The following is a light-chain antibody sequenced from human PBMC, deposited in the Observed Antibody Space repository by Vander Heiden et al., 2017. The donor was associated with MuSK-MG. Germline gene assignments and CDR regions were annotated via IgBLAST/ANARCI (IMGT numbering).Light chain of an antibody. J-gene: IGLJ2*01. CDR3: GTWESSRTAV. CDR2: DNY. Sequence: QPVLPQPHSVSAAPGPKVPIACPGSRSNIGNYDGSCYQQPPGTAPKLLIYDNYKRPSGIPDRFSGSKSGTTATLGITGRQTGDEADYYCGTWESSRTAVFGGGTKLTVL. V-gene: IGLV1-51*01. CDR1: RSNIGNYD.